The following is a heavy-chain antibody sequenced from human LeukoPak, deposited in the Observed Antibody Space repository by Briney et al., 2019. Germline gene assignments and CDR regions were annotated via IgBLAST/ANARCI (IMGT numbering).Heavy chain of an antibody. CDR1: GFTFSTYN. V-gene: IGHV3-21*01. J-gene: IGHJ4*02. D-gene: IGHD4-17*01. CDR3: ARTRITVTTRSWDY. CDR2: ISSSSTYI. Sequence: PGGSLRLCCATSGFTFSTYNMNWVRQAPGKGLEWVSSISSSSTYIYYADSVKGRFTISRDNAKNSLYLQINSLRAEDTAVYYCARTRITVTTRSWDYWGQGTLVTVSS.